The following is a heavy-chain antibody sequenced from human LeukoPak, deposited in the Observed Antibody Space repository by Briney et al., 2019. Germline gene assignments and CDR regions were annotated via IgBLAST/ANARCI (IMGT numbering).Heavy chain of an antibody. CDR1: VFTFSSYG. J-gene: IGHJ1*01. CDR2: IWYDGSNK. V-gene: IGHV3-33*01. CDR3: ARDQRPGWGEYFQH. D-gene: IGHD3-16*01. Sequence: AGGSLRLSCAASVFTFSSYGMHWVRQAPGKGLEWVAVIWYDGSNKYYADSVKGRFTISRDNSKNTVYLQMNSLRVEDTAVYYCARDQRPGWGEYFQHWGQGTLVTVSS.